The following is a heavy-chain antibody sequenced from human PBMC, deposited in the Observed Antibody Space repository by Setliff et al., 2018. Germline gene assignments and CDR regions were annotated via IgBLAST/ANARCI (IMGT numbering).Heavy chain of an antibody. D-gene: IGHD3-16*01. CDR3: AREGEGITFFPLDAFDI. J-gene: IGHJ3*02. Sequence: GASVKVSCKASGYTFSSYAMNWVRQAPGQGLEWMGWISTNTGNPTYAQGFIGRFVFSLDTSVSTAYLQIRSLKAEYTAVYYCAREGEGITFFPLDAFDIWGQGTMVTVS. V-gene: IGHV7-4-1*01. CDR1: GYTFSSYA. CDR2: ISTNTGNP.